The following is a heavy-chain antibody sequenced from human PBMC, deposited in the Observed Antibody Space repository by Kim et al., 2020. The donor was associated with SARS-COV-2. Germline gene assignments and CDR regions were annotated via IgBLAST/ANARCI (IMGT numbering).Heavy chain of an antibody. D-gene: IGHD3-10*01. CDR3: ARGLLLLWFGELDGMDV. CDR1: GYTFTSYY. CDR2: INPSGGST. V-gene: IGHV1-46*01. Sequence: ASVKVSCKASGYTFTSYYMHWVRQAPGQGLEWMGIINPSGGSTSYAQKFQGRVTMTRDTSTSTVYMELSSLRSEDTAVYYCARGLLLLWFGELDGMDVWGQGTTVTVSS. J-gene: IGHJ6*02.